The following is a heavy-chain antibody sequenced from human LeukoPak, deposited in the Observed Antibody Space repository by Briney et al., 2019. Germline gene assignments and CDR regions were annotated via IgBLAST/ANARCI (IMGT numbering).Heavy chain of an antibody. D-gene: IGHD3-22*01. CDR1: GGSISSYY. J-gene: IGHJ3*01. CDR2: IYYSGST. V-gene: IGHV4-59*01. CDR3: ARGVRYYYDSSGYYVDAFDF. Sequence: SETLSLTCTVSGGSISSYYWSWIRQPPGKGLEWIGYIYYSGSTNYNPSLKSRVTISVDTSKNQFSLKLSSVTAADTAVYYCARGVRYYYDSSGYYVDAFDFWGQGTMVTVSS.